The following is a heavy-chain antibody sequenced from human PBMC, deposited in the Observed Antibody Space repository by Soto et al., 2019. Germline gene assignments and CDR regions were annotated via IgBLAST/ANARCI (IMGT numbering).Heavy chain of an antibody. J-gene: IGHJ5*02. V-gene: IGHV1-69*01. CDR2: LIPISGAA. D-gene: IGHD6-6*01. CDR3: ARGRSSPNFDP. CDR1: GGTFTNYV. Sequence: QVQLVQSGAEVRKPGSSVKVSCKISGGTFTNYVISWLRQAPGQGLEWMGGLIPISGAANLAQKFQGRVTITEDESTSTVNMELSSLTSEDTAVYYCARGRSSPNFDPWGQGTLVTVSS.